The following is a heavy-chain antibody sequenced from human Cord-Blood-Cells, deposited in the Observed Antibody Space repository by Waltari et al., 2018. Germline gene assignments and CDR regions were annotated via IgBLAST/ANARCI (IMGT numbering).Heavy chain of an antibody. CDR2: IYHSGST. D-gene: IGHD3-22*01. V-gene: IGHV4-4*02. Sequence: QVQLQESGPGLVQHSGTLSLTCAVSGGSISSSNWWSWVRQHPGKGLEWIGEIYHSGSTNFNPSLKSRVTISVDKSKNQFSLKLSSVTAADTAVYYCASLVDYYDSSGYSDAFDIWGQGTMVTVSS. CDR3: ASLVDYYDSSGYSDAFDI. J-gene: IGHJ3*02. CDR1: GGSISSSNW.